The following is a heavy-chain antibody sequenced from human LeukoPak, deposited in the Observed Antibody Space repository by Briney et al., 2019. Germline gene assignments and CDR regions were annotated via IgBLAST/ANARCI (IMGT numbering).Heavy chain of an antibody. V-gene: IGHV1-8*01. CDR2: MNPNSGNT. CDR3: ARGLGDYYDSSGPTDENRP. J-gene: IGHJ5*02. Sequence: ASVKVSCKASGYTFTIYDINWVRQATGQGLEWMGWMNPNSGNTGYAQKFQGRVTMTRNTSISTAYMELSSLRSEDTAVYYCARGLGDYYDSSGPTDENRPWGQGTLVTVSS. CDR1: GYTFTIYD. D-gene: IGHD3-22*01.